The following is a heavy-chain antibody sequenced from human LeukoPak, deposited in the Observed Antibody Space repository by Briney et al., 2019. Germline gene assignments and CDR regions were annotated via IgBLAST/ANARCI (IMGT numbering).Heavy chain of an antibody. J-gene: IGHJ4*02. CDR3: AKGHDYVWGSYRPFDY. CDR2: ISGSGGST. D-gene: IGHD3-16*02. Sequence: GGSLRLSCAASGFTFSSYAMSWVRQAPGKGLEWVSAISGSGGSTYYADSVKGRFTIYRDHSKDTLYLQMNSLRAEDTAVYYCAKGHDYVWGSYRPFDYWGQGTLVTVSS. CDR1: GFTFSSYA. V-gene: IGHV3-23*01.